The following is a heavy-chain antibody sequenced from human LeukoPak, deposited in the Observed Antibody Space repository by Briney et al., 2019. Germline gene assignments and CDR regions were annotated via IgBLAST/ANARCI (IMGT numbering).Heavy chain of an antibody. J-gene: IGHJ6*02. V-gene: IGHV3-21*01. CDR1: GFTFSSYS. D-gene: IGHD5-18*01. CDR3: ARDTGDTAMVNLYYYYGMDV. Sequence: GGSLRLSCAASGFTFSSYSMNWVRQAPGKGLEWVSSISSSSSYIYYADSVKGRFTISRDNAKNSLYLQMNSLRAEDTAVYYCARDTGDTAMVNLYYYYGMDVWGQGTTVTVSS. CDR2: ISSSSSYI.